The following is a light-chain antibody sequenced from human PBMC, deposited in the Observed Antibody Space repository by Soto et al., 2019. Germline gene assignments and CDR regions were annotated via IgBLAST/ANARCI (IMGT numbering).Light chain of an antibody. CDR3: QQYGSSPLT. CDR2: AAS. CDR1: QSVSSSY. J-gene: IGKJ4*01. Sequence: IVLTQSPGTLSLSPGERATLSCRASQSVSSSYFAWYQQKPGQAPRLLIYAASSRATGIPGRFSGSGSGTGFTLTISRLEPEDFAVYYCQQYGSSPLTFGGGTKVDIK. V-gene: IGKV3-20*01.